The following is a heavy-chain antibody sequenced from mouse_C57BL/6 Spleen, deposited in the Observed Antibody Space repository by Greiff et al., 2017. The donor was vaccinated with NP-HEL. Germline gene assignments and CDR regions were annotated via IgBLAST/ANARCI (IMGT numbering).Heavy chain of an antibody. CDR2: ISYDGSN. J-gene: IGHJ1*03. V-gene: IGHV3-6*01. CDR3: AREGYYGSYWDLDV. Sequence: VQLQQSGPGLVKPSQSLSLTCSFTGYSITSGYYWNWIRQFPGNKLEWMGYISYDGSNNYNPSLKNRISITRDTSKNQFFLKLNSVTTEDTATYYCAREGYYGSYWDLDVWGTGTTVTVSS. D-gene: IGHD1-1*01. CDR1: GYSITSGYY.